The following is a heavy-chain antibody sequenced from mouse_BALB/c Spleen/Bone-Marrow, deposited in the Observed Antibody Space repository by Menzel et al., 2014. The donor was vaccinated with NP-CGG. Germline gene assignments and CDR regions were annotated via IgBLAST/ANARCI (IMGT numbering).Heavy chain of an antibody. CDR1: GFSLTGFG. CDR2: IWGDGTT. D-gene: IGHD2-10*02. Sequence: VKLQESGPGLVAPSQSLSITCTVSGFSLTGFGINWIRQPPGKGLEWLGMIWGDGTTDYNSALKSRLSISKDNSKSQVFLKMNSLQAGDTARYYCAREKYGNYYAMDYWGQGTSVTVSS. CDR3: AREKYGNYYAMDY. V-gene: IGHV2-6-7*01. J-gene: IGHJ4*01.